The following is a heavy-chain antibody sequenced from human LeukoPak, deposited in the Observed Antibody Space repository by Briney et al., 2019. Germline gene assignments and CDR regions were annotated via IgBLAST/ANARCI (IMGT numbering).Heavy chain of an antibody. CDR3: ARDKRGSAAAGILDY. CDR2: AYYRSKWYY. Sequence: SQTLSLTCAISGDSVSNYSAAWNWIRQSPSRGLEWLGRAYYRSKWYYDYAVSVKSRIPINPDTSKNQFSLQLTSVTPEDTAVYYCARDKRGSAAAGILDYWGQGTLVTVSS. D-gene: IGHD3-10*01. V-gene: IGHV6-1*01. J-gene: IGHJ4*02. CDR1: GDSVSNYSAA.